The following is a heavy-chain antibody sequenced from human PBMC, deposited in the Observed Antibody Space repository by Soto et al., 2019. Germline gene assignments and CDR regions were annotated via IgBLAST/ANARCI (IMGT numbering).Heavy chain of an antibody. V-gene: IGHV4-34*01. D-gene: IGHD3-10*01. CDR2: INHSGST. CDR1: GGSFSGYY. J-gene: IGHJ6*02. Sequence: SETMSLTCAVYGGSFSGYYWSWIRQNQGKGMEWIGEINHSGSTNYNPSLKSRVTISVDTSKNQFSLKLSSVTAADTAVYYCARAVGVGGSGSYYNYYYYFGMDVWGQGTTVTVSS. CDR3: ARAVGVGGSGSYYNYYYYFGMDV.